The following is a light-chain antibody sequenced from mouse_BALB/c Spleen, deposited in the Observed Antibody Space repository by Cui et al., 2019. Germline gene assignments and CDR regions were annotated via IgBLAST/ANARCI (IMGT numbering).Light chain of an antibody. CDR1: SSVSY. J-gene: IGKJ1*01. Sequence: QIVLTQSLAIMSASLGEEITLTCSASSSVSYMHWYQQKSGTSPKLLIYSTSNLASGVPSRFSGSGSGTFYSLTISSLEAEDAADYYCHQWSSYPWTFGGGTKLEIK. V-gene: IGKV4-80*01. CDR2: STS. CDR3: HQWSSYPWT.